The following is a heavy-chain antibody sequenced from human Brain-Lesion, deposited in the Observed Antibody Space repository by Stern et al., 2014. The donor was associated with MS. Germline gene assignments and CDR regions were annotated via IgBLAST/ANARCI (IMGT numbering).Heavy chain of an antibody. V-gene: IGHV1-24*01. D-gene: IGHD1-26*01. Sequence: QVQLGQSGAEVKKPGASVKVSCTVSGYTLTELSMHWVRQAPRPGLEWMGGFDPEDGETIYAQKFQGRVARTEDTSTDTAYMELSSLRSEDTAVYYCATLSPGAGGNYYRHFDYWGQGTLVTVSS. CDR2: FDPEDGET. J-gene: IGHJ4*02. CDR3: ATLSPGAGGNYYRHFDY. CDR1: GYTLTELS.